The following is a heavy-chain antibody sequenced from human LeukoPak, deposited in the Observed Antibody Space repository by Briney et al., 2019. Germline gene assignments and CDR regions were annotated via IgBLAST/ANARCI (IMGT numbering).Heavy chain of an antibody. CDR1: GGSISSSSYY. D-gene: IGHD6-13*01. Sequence: PSETLSLTCTVSGGSISSSSYYWGWIRQPPGKGLEWIGSIYCSGSTYYNPSLKSRVTISVDTSKNQFSLKLSSVTAADTAVYYCTIAAAGVGEFDYWGQGTLVTVSS. CDR3: TIAAAGVGEFDY. J-gene: IGHJ4*02. CDR2: IYCSGST. V-gene: IGHV4-39*01.